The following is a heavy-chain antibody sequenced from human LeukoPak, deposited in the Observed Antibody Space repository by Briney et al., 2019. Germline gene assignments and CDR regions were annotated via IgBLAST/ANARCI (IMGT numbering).Heavy chain of an antibody. V-gene: IGHV4-31*03. D-gene: IGHD1-7*01. CDR2: IYYSGST. CDR1: GGSISCGGDY. J-gene: IGHJ5*02. CDR3: AMGHSGYNWNFPLGNWFDP. Sequence: SQTLSLTCTVSGGSISCGGDYWSWIRQHPGKGLEWIGYIYYSGSTYYNPSLKSRVTISVDTSKNQFSLKLSSVTAADTAVYYCAMGHSGYNWNFPLGNWFDPWGQGTLVTVSS.